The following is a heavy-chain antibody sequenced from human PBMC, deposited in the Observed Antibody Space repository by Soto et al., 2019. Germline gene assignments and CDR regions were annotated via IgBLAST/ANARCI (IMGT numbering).Heavy chain of an antibody. CDR1: GFTFSSYA. Sequence: GGSLRLSCAASGFTFSSYAMSWVRQATGKGPEWVSAISGSGGSTYYADSVKGRFTVSRDNSKNTLYLQMNSLRAEDTAVYYCAKQPWRAVAGLAYYFDYWGQGTLVTVSS. CDR3: AKQPWRAVAGLAYYFDY. D-gene: IGHD6-19*01. V-gene: IGHV3-23*01. CDR2: ISGSGGST. J-gene: IGHJ4*02.